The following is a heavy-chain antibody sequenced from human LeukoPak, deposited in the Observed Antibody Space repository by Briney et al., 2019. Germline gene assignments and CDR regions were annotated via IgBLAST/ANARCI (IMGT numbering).Heavy chain of an antibody. J-gene: IGHJ5*02. CDR1: GGSISSSSHY. Sequence: PSETLSLTCTVSGGSISSSSHYWGWIRQPPGKGLEWMGSIYYSWSTYYNPSLKSRVTISVDTSKNQFSLKLSSVTAADTAVYYCARAPRYCSSTSCYGGGGWFDPWGQGTLVTVSS. D-gene: IGHD2-2*01. CDR3: ARAPRYCSSTSCYGGGGWFDP. V-gene: IGHV4-39*01. CDR2: IYYSWST.